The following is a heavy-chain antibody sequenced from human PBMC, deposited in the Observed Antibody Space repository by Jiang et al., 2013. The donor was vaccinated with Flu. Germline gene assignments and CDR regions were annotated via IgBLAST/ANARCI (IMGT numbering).Heavy chain of an antibody. V-gene: IGHV1-8*01. CDR1: EYTFPSYD. Sequence: GAEVKKPGASVKVSCKASEYTFPSYDLNWVRQATGQGLEWMGWMNPHSGNTAYAQKFQGRVTMTRNTSTSTAYMELSSLRSDDTAVYYCARGRLRGDSNNFGDGMDVWGQGTTVTVSS. J-gene: IGHJ6*02. D-gene: IGHD6-13*01. CDR3: ARGRLRGDSNNFGDGMDV. CDR2: MNPHSGNT.